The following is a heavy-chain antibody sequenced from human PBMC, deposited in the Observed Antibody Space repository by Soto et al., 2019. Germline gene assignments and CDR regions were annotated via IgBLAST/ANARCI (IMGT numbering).Heavy chain of an antibody. J-gene: IGHJ6*02. D-gene: IGHD6-13*01. CDR3: ARDPLGQQLVVPYGMDV. Sequence: GASVKVSCKASGYTFTSYYIHWVRQAPGQGLEWMGIFNPTGDTASYAQKLQGRVTMTRDTSTSTAYMELSSLRSEDTAVYYCARDPLGQQLVVPYGMDVWGQGTTVTVSS. V-gene: IGHV1-46*01. CDR1: GYTFTSYY. CDR2: FNPTGDTA.